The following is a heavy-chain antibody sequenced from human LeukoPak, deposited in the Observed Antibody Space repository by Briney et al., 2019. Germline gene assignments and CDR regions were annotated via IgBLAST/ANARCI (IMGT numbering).Heavy chain of an antibody. CDR2: ITAGNGNT. D-gene: IGHD5-18*01. CDR1: GYNFRSYG. CDR3: ARDSARGYSYGYNAFDI. V-gene: IGHV1-18*01. J-gene: IGHJ3*02. Sequence: ASVKVSCKASGYNFRSYGIGWVRQAPRQGLEWMGWITAGNGNTNYAQKVQGRVTMTTDTSTSTAYIELRSLRSDDTAMYFCARDSARGYSYGYNAFDIWGQGTMVTVSS.